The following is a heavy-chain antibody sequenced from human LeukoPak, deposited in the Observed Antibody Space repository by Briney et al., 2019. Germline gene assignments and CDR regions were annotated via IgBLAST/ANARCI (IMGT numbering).Heavy chain of an antibody. Sequence: GASVKVSCKASGYTFTSYGISWVRQAPGQGLEWMGWISAYNGNTNYAQKLQGRVTMTTDTSTSTAYMELRSLRSDDTAVYYCARGGVDFWSGYQMDYWGQGTLVTVSS. CDR2: ISAYNGNT. CDR1: GYTFTSYG. CDR3: ARGGVDFWSGYQMDY. J-gene: IGHJ4*02. V-gene: IGHV1-18*01. D-gene: IGHD3-3*01.